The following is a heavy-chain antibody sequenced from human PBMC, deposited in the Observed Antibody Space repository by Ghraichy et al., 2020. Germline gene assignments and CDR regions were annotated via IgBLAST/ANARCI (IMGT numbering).Heavy chain of an antibody. CDR3: VHDDTNVVNGHNFGLDV. D-gene: IGHD5-24*01. V-gene: IGHV2-5*01. CDR2: IYWNGDT. CDR1: GFSLTSPGTG. Sequence: SGPTLVKPTQTLTLTCTFSGFSLTSPGTGVAWVRQPPGKALEWLALIYWNGDTHYSPSLQSRLTIMKDTSRRQVVLIMTNMDPVDTATYYCVHDDTNVVNGHNFGLDVWGQGTRVTVSS. J-gene: IGHJ6*02.